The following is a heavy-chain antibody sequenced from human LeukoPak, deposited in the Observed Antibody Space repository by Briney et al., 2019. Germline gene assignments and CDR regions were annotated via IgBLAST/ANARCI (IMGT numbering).Heavy chain of an antibody. Sequence: GRSLRLSCAASGFTFDDYAMHWVRQAPGKGLEWVSGISWNGGNIGYADSVKGRFIISRDNARNSLYLQMNSLRAEDMALYYCAKGGIAVAGTWFDPWGQGTLVTVSS. V-gene: IGHV3-9*03. J-gene: IGHJ5*02. CDR3: AKGGIAVAGTWFDP. D-gene: IGHD6-19*01. CDR1: GFTFDDYA. CDR2: ISWNGGNI.